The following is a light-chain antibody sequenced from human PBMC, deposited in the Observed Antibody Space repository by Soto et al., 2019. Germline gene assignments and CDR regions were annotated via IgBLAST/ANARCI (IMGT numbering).Light chain of an antibody. CDR2: GAS. Sequence: NVLTQCAGPMFLTTGERATLSCRASQSVSSSYLAWYQQKPGQAPRLLIYGASSRATGIPDRFSGSGSGTDFTLTISRLEPEDFAVYYCQQYGSSPWTFGQGTKVDIK. V-gene: IGKV3-20*01. CDR1: QSVSSSY. CDR3: QQYGSSPWT. J-gene: IGKJ1*01.